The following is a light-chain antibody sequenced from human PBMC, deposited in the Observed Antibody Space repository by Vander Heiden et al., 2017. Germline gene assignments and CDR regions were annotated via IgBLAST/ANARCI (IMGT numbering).Light chain of an antibody. J-gene: IGKJ3*01. CDR3: QQYYSTPFT. V-gene: IGKV4-1*01. Sequence: DIVMTQSPDSLAASLGERATINCKSSQSVLYSAKNKNYLAWYQQKPGQPPKLLIYWASTRESGVPDRFSGSGSGTDFTLTISSLQAEDVAVYYCQQYYSTPFTFGPGTKVEIK. CDR1: QSVLYSAKNKNY. CDR2: WAS.